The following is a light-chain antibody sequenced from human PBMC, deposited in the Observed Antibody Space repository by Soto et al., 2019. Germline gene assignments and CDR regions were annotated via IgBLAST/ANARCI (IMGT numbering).Light chain of an antibody. CDR3: AAWDDSLNGYVV. J-gene: IGLJ2*01. CDR2: SNN. CDR1: SSNIRSNT. V-gene: IGLV1-44*01. Sequence: QSVLTQPPSASGTPGQRVTISCSGSSSNIRSNTVNWYQQLPGTAPKLLIYSNNQRHSGVPDRFSGSKSGTSASLAISGLQSEDEADYYCAAWDDSLNGYVVFGGGTKLTVL.